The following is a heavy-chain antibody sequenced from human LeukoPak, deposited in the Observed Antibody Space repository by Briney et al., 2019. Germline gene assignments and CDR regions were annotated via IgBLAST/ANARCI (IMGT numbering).Heavy chain of an antibody. CDR3: ARDNVVRYFDWLTYRGDY. J-gene: IGHJ4*02. V-gene: IGHV3-30-3*01. D-gene: IGHD3-9*01. Sequence: GGSLRLSCAVSGFTFSSYAMHWVRQAPGKGLEWVAVISYDGSNKYYADSVKGRFTISRDNSKNTLYLQMNSLRAEDTAVYYCARDNVVRYFDWLTYRGDYWGQGTLVTVSS. CDR1: GFTFSSYA. CDR2: ISYDGSNK.